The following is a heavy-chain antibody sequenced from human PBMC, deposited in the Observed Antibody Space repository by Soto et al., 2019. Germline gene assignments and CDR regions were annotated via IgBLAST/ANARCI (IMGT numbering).Heavy chain of an antibody. J-gene: IGHJ4*02. CDR2: VSSSGSAM. Sequence: EEQLVESGGALVQPGGSLRLSCAGSGFSFSSYEMNWVRQAPGKGLEWLSFVSSSGSAMYHTDSVKGRFTISRDNGKNSLYLQMDSLRAEDTAVYYGVRSRYVGSYLGYFDSWGQGTLVTVSS. D-gene: IGHD1-26*01. CDR3: VRSRYVGSYLGYFDS. CDR1: GFSFSSYE. V-gene: IGHV3-48*03.